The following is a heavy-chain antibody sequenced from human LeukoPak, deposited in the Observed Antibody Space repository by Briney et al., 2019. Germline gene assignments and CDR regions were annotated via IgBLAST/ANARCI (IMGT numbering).Heavy chain of an antibody. V-gene: IGHV3-7*05. CDR2: IKEDGTKT. J-gene: IGHJ4*02. CDR3: ARGEAFCDC. D-gene: IGHD1-26*01. Sequence: GSLRLSCAASGFSSSRYWMTWVRQAPGKGQEWVANIKEDGTKTYYVDSVKGRFTVSGDNAQNSLYLQMNSLTPEDTAVYFCARGEAFCDCWGRGALVTVSS. CDR1: GFSSSRYW.